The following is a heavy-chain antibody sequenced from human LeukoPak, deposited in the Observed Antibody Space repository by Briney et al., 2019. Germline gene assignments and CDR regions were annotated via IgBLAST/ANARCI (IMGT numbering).Heavy chain of an antibody. J-gene: IGHJ3*02. D-gene: IGHD3-3*01. CDR3: AKLEQYYDFWSGYYTDAFDI. V-gene: IGHV3-23*01. CDR1: GFIFRNYA. Sequence: GASLRLSCAASGFIFRNYAMSWVRQAPGKGLEWVSAITGSGDTTYYADSVKGRFTISRDNSKNTLYLQMNSLRAEDTAVYYCAKLEQYYDFWSGYYTDAFDIWGQGTMVTVSS. CDR2: ITGSGDTT.